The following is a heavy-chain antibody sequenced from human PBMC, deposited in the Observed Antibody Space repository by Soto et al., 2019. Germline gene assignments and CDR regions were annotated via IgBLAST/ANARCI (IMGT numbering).Heavy chain of an antibody. Sequence: ASVKVSCKASGYTFTGYYMHWVRQAPGQGLEWMGWINPNSGGTNYAQKFQGRVTMTRDTSISTAYMELSRLRSDDTAVYYCARWKVWGSYRSPFGYRGQGTLVTVSS. D-gene: IGHD3-16*02. CDR1: GYTFTGYY. CDR2: INPNSGGT. V-gene: IGHV1-2*02. J-gene: IGHJ4*02. CDR3: ARWKVWGSYRSPFGY.